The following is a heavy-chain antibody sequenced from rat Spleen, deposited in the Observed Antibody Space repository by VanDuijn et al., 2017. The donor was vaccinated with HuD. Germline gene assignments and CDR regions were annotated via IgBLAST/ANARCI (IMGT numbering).Heavy chain of an antibody. J-gene: IGHJ3*01. CDR3: ARTFTTDYYYGWFAY. CDR2: ISYDGNVP. V-gene: IGHV5-7*01. Sequence: EVRLVESGGGLVRPGRSLKLSCAASGFTFSDYNMAWVRQAPKKGLEWVASISYDGNVPYYRDSVKGRFTISRNNAKTTLYLQMNSLRSEDTASYYCARTFTTDYYYGWFAYWGQGTLVTVSS. CDR1: GFTFSDYN. D-gene: IGHD1-6*01.